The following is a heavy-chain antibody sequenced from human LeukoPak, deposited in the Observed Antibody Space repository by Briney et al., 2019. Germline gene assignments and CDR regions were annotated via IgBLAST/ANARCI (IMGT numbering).Heavy chain of an antibody. CDR2: IFSSGTS. CDR1: GGSISSYY. V-gene: IGHV4-59*01. Sequence: SETLSLTCTVSGGSISSYYWTWIRQPPGKGLEYIGYIFSSGTSNYDPSLKSRVIMSVDTSKNHFSLKLTSVTAADTAVYYCARGIYDLHLGGWYDPWGQGTLVTVSS. J-gene: IGHJ5*02. D-gene: IGHD3-3*01. CDR3: ARGIYDLHLGGWYDP.